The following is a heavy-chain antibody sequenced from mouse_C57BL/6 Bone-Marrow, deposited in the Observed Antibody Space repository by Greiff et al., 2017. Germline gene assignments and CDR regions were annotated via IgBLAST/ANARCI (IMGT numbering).Heavy chain of an antibody. CDR2: INPNNGGT. Sequence: EVQLQQSGPELVKPGASVKISCKASGYTFTDYYLNWVKQSHGKSLEWIGDINPNNGGTSYNQKFKGKATLTVDKSSSTAYMELRSLTSEDSAVYYCARRGGYDCDAVAYWGQGTLVTVSA. CDR1: GYTFTDYY. J-gene: IGHJ3*01. D-gene: IGHD2-4*01. V-gene: IGHV1-26*01. CDR3: ARRGGYDCDAVAY.